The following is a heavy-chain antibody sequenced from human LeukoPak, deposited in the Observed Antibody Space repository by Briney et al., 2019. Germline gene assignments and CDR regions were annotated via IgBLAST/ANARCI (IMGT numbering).Heavy chain of an antibody. V-gene: IGHV2-70*11. CDR1: GFSLSTRGMC. CDR3: ARMHLGYCSGGSCLEAAADGMDV. Sequence: ESGPTLVNPTQTLTLTCTFSGFSLSTRGMCVSWIRQPPGKALEWLARLDWDDDKYYSTSLKTRLTISKDTSKNQVVLTMTNMDPVDTATYYCARMHLGYCSGGSCLEAAADGMDVWGQGTTVTVSS. D-gene: IGHD2-15*01. CDR2: LDWDDDK. J-gene: IGHJ6*02.